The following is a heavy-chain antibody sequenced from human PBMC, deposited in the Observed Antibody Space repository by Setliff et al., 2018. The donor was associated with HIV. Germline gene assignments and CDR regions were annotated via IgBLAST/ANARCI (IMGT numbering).Heavy chain of an antibody. CDR1: GYTFTNSA. J-gene: IGHJ6*02. CDR2: ITADHGNP. V-gene: IGHV1-3*01. CDR3: ARPRAQYYYGMDV. Sequence: ASVKVSCKASGYTFTNSAMHWARQAPGQRLEWMGWITADHGNPKYSQKFQGRVTITRDTSASTVYMELSSLKSEDTAVYYCARPRAQYYYGMDVWGQGTTVTVSS.